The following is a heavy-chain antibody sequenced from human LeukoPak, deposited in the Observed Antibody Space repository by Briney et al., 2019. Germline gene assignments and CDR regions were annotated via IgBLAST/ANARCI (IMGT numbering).Heavy chain of an antibody. CDR3: ARISGDGLFDY. V-gene: IGHV4-39*07. D-gene: IGHD7-27*01. CDR2: LYYSGNT. Sequence: SETLSLTCTVSGGSISSGDYYWSWIRQPPGKGLEWIGSLYYSGNTYYNPSLKSRVTISVDRSKNQFSLKLSSVTAADTAVYYCARISGDGLFDYWGQGTLVTVSS. CDR1: GGSISSGDYY. J-gene: IGHJ4*02.